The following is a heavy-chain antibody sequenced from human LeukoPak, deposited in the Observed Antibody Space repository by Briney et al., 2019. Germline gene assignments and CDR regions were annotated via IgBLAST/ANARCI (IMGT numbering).Heavy chain of an antibody. V-gene: IGHV3-69-1*01. CDR2: IGGDGVA. J-gene: IGHJ4*02. D-gene: IGHD2-2*02. CDR1: GFTFTNHP. CDR3: AKDRANWAIDD. Sequence: GGSLKLSCAASGFTFTNHPMNWVRQAPGKGLEWVSYIGGDGVAFYADSVKGRFTMSKDDARKSLYLQMSSLRVEDTALYYCAKDRANWAIDDWGQGTQVTVSS.